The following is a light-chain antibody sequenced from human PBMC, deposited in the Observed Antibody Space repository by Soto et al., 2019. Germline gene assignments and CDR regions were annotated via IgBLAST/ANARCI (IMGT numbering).Light chain of an antibody. CDR3: QQYHSIPAT. CDR1: QTILYSSNNKNY. Sequence: DIVMTQSPDSLAVSLGERATIDCKSSQTILYSSNNKNYLAWYQQKPGQTPKVLIYWASTRESGVPDRFSGSGSGTDFTLTISSLQAEDVAVYYCQQYHSIPATFGQGTKVEIK. CDR2: WAS. J-gene: IGKJ1*01. V-gene: IGKV4-1*01.